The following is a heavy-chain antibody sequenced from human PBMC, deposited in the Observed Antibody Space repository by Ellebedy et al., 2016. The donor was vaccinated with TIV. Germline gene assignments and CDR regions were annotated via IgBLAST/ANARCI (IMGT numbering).Heavy chain of an antibody. J-gene: IGHJ4*02. Sequence: GGSLRLSCAASGFTFNNSAMGWVRQAPGKWLEWVSAISGSGAGTYYADSVKGRFTISRDNSKNTLYLQMDSLRAEDTAVYYCAKGGDASLIDYWGQGTLVTVSS. CDR2: ISGSGAGT. D-gene: IGHD3-10*01. CDR1: GFTFNNSA. V-gene: IGHV3-23*01. CDR3: AKGGDASLIDY.